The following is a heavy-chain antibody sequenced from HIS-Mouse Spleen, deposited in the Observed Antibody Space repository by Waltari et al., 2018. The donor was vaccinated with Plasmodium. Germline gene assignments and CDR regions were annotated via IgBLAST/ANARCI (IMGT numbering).Heavy chain of an antibody. CDR1: GFPFGSDW. V-gene: IGHV3-7*01. Sequence: EVQLVRSGGALVQPGGSLRLTCDASGFPFGSDWMSWVRQAPGKGLEWVANIKQDGSEKYYVDSVKGRFTISRDNAKNSLYLQMNSLRAEDTAVYYCASSWYWYFDLWGRGTLVTVSS. D-gene: IGHD6-13*01. CDR3: ASSWYWYFDL. CDR2: IKQDGSEK. J-gene: IGHJ2*01.